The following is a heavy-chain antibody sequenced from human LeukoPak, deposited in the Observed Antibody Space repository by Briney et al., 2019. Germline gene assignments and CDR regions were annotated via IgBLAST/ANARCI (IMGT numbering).Heavy chain of an antibody. D-gene: IGHD3-22*01. V-gene: IGHV3-23*01. CDR1: GFTFSNYA. Sequence: GGSLRLSCAASGFTFSNYAVSWVRQAPGKGLEWVSAISGSGGSTYYADSVKGRFTISRDNSKNTLYLQMNSLRAEDTAVYYCAKVPYDSSGYYYFDYWGQGTLVTVSS. CDR3: AKVPYDSSGYYYFDY. J-gene: IGHJ4*02. CDR2: ISGSGGST.